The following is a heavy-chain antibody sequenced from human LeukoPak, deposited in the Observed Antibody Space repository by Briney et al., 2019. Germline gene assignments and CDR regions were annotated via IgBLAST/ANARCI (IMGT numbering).Heavy chain of an antibody. D-gene: IGHD2-15*01. J-gene: IGHJ6*02. CDR1: GYTFTSYG. V-gene: IGHV1-18*01. Sequence: ASVKVSCKASGYTFTSYGISWVRQAPGQGLEWMGWISAYNGNTNYAQKLQGRVTMTTDTSTSTAYMELRSLRSDDTAVHYCARDLDERAAPLDYGMDVWGQGTTVTVSS. CDR3: ARDLDERAAPLDYGMDV. CDR2: ISAYNGNT.